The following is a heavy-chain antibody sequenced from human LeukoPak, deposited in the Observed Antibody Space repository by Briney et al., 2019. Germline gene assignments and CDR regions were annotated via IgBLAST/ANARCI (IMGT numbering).Heavy chain of an antibody. CDR1: GYTFTSYY. J-gene: IGHJ4*02. CDR2: MKPNSDNT. Sequence: EASVKASCKASGYTFTSYYMHWVRQATGQGLEWMGWMKPNSDNTGYAQKFQGRVTMTRNTSISTAYMELNSLRSEDTAVYYCARGLRYYDTSGPDYWGQGTLVTVSS. D-gene: IGHD3-22*01. CDR3: ARGLRYYDTSGPDY. V-gene: IGHV1-8*02.